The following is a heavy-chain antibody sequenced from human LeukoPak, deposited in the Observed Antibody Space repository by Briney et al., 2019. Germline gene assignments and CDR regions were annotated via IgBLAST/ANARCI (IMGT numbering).Heavy chain of an antibody. CDR2: ISYDGSNK. CDR1: GFTFSSYG. J-gene: IGHJ4*02. CDR3: AKAPNYCSGGSCYSGFDY. V-gene: IGHV3-30*18. D-gene: IGHD2-15*01. Sequence: GGSLRLSCAASGFTFSSYGMHWVRQAPGKGLEGVAVISYDGSNKYYADSVKGRFTISRDNSKNTLYLQMNSLRAEDTAVYYCAKAPNYCSGGSCYSGFDYWGQGTLVTVSS.